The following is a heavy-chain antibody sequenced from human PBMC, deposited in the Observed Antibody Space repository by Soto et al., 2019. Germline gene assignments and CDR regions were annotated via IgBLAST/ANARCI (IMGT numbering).Heavy chain of an antibody. CDR3: ARLAGYYYGMDV. CDR1: EFTVSNNY. CDR2: IYSGGST. V-gene: IGHV3-53*01. Sequence: GGSLRLSCAASEFTVSNNYMSWVRQAPGKGLEWVSVIYSGGSTYYADSVKGRFTISRDNSKNTLYLQMNSLRAEDTAVYYCARLAGYYYGMDVWGQGTTVTVSS. J-gene: IGHJ6*02.